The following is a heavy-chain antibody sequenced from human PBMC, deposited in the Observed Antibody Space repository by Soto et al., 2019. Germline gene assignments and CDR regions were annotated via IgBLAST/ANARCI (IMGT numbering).Heavy chain of an antibody. CDR2: INPNGGAT. CDR3: ARESGGATATLDYYYFYMDV. J-gene: IGHJ6*03. V-gene: IGHV1-2*02. CDR1: GYTFISYG. Sequence: QIPLVQSGAEVKKTGASVEVSCKASGYTFISYGISWVRQAPGQGLEWMGWINPNGGATKYAQKFQGRVTVTRDTSIRTVYMELSSLRSDDTAVYYCARESGGATATLDYYYFYMDVWGKGTTVTVSS. D-gene: IGHD5-12*01.